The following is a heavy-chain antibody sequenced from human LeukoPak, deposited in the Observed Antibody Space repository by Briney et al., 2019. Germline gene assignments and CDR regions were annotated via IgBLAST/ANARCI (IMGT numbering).Heavy chain of an antibody. V-gene: IGHV3-74*01. CDR3: ARSREPGRDGDY. J-gene: IGHJ4*02. CDR1: GFTLSSYW. Sequence: GGSLRLSCAASGFTLSSYWMHWVRQAPGKGLVWVSRINTDGTSPSYADSVKGRFTISRDNAKNTLYLQMNSLRAEDTAVYYCARSREPGRDGDYWGQGTLVTVSS. CDR2: INTDGTSP. D-gene: IGHD5-24*01.